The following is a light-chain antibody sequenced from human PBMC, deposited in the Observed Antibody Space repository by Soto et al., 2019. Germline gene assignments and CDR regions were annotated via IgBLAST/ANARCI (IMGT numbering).Light chain of an antibody. CDR2: GAS. V-gene: IGKV3-15*01. Sequence: EIVMTQSAATLSVSPGERATLSCRASQSVSSNLAWYQQKPGQAPRLLIYGASTRATGIPARFSGSGSGTEFTLTISSLQSEDFAVYSCQQYNNWPQTCGQGTKV. CDR3: QQYNNWPQT. J-gene: IGKJ1*01. CDR1: QSVSSN.